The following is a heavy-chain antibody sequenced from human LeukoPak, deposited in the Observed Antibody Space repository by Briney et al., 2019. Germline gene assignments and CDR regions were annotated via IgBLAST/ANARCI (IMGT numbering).Heavy chain of an antibody. CDR2: INPNSGGT. J-gene: IGHJ5*02. V-gene: IGHV1-2*02. CDR1: GYTFTGYY. CDR3: ASGSVVVPAATGRDDWFDP. D-gene: IGHD2-2*01. Sequence: GASVKVSCKASGYTFTGYYMHWVPQAPGQGLEWMGWINPNSGGTNYAQKFQGRVTMTRDTSISTTYMELSRLRSDDTAVYYCASGSVVVPAATGRDDWFDPWGQGTLVTVSS.